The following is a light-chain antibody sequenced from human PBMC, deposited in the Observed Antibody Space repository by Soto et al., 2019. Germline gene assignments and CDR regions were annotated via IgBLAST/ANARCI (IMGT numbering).Light chain of an antibody. Sequence: QSVLTQPPSVSRAPGQRVTISCTGSSSNIGAGYNVHWYQQLPGTAPKLLIYANSNRPSGVPDRFSGSKSGTSASLAITGLQAEDEADYYCQSYDSSLSEGVFGGGTKLTVL. CDR2: ANS. CDR3: QSYDSSLSEGV. CDR1: SSNIGAGYN. J-gene: IGLJ2*01. V-gene: IGLV1-40*01.